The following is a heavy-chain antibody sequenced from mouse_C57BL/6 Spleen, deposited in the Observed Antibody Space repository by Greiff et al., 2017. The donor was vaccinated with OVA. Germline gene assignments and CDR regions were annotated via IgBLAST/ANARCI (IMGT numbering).Heavy chain of an antibody. Sequence: EVKLMESGGGLVQPKGSLKLSCAASGFSFNTYAMNWVRQAPGKGLEWVARIRSKSNNYATYYADSVKDRFTISRDDSESMLYLQMNNLKTEDTAMYYCVTGNLAYWGQGTLVTVSA. D-gene: IGHD2-1*01. V-gene: IGHV10-1*01. CDR2: IRSKSNNYAT. J-gene: IGHJ3*01. CDR1: GFSFNTYA. CDR3: VTGNLAY.